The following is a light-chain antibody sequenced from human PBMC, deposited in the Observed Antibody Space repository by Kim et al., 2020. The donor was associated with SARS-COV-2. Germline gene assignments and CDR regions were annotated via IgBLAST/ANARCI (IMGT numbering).Light chain of an antibody. CDR1: SLRSYY. CDR3: NSRDSSGNHAV. J-gene: IGLJ7*01. V-gene: IGLV3-19*01. Sequence: SSELTQDPAVSVALGQTVRSTCQGDSLRSYYASWYQQKPGQAPVLVIYGKNNRPSGIPDRFSGSSSGNTASLTITGAQAEDEADYYCNSRDSSGNHAVFG. CDR2: GKN.